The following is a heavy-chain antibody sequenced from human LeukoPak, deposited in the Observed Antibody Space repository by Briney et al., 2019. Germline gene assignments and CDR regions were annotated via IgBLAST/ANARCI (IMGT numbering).Heavy chain of an antibody. D-gene: IGHD3-10*01. CDR2: TYYKSKWYE. J-gene: IGHJ6*02. V-gene: IGHV6-1*01. CDR1: GDSVSSNNAA. CDR3: AREGVSMIRGIIFNYYGMDV. Sequence: SQTLSLTCVISGDSVSSNNAAWNWIRQSPSRGLEWLGRTYYKSKWYEDYAVSVKSRITIKPDTSRNQFSLQLKSVTPEDTAVYYCAREGVSMIRGIIFNYYGMDVWGQGTAVSVSS.